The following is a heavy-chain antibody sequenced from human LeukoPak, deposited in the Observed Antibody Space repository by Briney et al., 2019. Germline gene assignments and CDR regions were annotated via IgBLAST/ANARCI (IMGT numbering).Heavy chain of an antibody. Sequence: GESLKISCKGFGYDFSNYWIDWVRPMPGKGLEWMGIIYPDDSDTRYSPSFEGQVPVSAGKSISTAYLQWSSLKTSDTAMYYCARRSSIGAPLFDYWGQGTLVTVSS. D-gene: IGHD5-12*01. CDR1: GYDFSNYW. CDR2: IYPDDSDT. CDR3: ARRSSIGAPLFDY. V-gene: IGHV5-51*01. J-gene: IGHJ4*02.